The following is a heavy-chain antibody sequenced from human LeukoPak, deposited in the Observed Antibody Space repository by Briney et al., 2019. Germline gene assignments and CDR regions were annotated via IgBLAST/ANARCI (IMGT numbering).Heavy chain of an antibody. V-gene: IGHV3-53*01. Sequence: GGSLRLSCAASGFTFSSYSMKWVRQAPGKGLEWLAVIYSGGSTHYADSVKGRFTISRDISKNTVSLQMSSLRAEDTAIYYCARDAPYSYYDSRADPAYWGQGTLVTVSS. J-gene: IGHJ4*02. CDR1: GFTFSSYS. CDR2: IYSGGST. CDR3: ARDAPYSYYDSRADPAY. D-gene: IGHD3-22*01.